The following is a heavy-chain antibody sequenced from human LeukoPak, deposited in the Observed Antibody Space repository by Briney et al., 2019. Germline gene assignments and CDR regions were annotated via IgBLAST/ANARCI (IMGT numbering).Heavy chain of an antibody. J-gene: IGHJ4*02. CDR2: IHHSGST. D-gene: IGHD3-22*01. CDR1: GGSISSNDHY. V-gene: IGHV4-30-4*08. CDR3: ARGRGYYYDSSGYYGY. Sequence: SETLSLTCTVSGGSISSNDHYWSWIRQPPGKGLEWIGYIHHSGSTYYNPSLKSRVTISVDTSKNQFSLKLSSVTAADTAVYYCARGRGYYYDSSGYYGYWGQGTLVTVSS.